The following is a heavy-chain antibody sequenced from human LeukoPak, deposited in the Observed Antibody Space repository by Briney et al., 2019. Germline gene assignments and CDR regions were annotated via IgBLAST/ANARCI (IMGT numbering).Heavy chain of an antibody. CDR1: GFTFRNYW. V-gene: IGHV3-7*01. CDR2: MKYDGSER. CDR3: ARGQEGHFHYAMDV. Sequence: GGSLRLSCIGTGFTFRNYWMSWVRQAPGKGLEWVANMKYDGSERNYVDSVRGRFTTSRDNVQNSLSLQMNSLRAEDTAVYYCARGQEGHFHYAMDVWGQGTTVTVSS. J-gene: IGHJ6*02.